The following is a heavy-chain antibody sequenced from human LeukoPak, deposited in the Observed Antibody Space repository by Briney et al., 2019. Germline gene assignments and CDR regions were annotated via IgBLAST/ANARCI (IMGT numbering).Heavy chain of an antibody. D-gene: IGHD6-19*01. CDR2: ISYDGSNK. J-gene: IGHJ4*02. CDR3: AREDGEEYSSGWYKRNYFDN. V-gene: IGHV3-30-3*01. Sequence: GRSLRLSCAASGFTFSSYAMHWVRQAPGKGLEWVAVISYDGSNKYYADSVKGRFTISRDNSKNTLYLQMNSLRAEDTAVYYCAREDGEEYSSGWYKRNYFDNWGQGTRVTVSS. CDR1: GFTFSSYA.